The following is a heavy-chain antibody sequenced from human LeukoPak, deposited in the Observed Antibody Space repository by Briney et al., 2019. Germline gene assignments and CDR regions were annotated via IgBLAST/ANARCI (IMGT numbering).Heavy chain of an antibody. CDR3: ARGSYDSSGYYGPFDY. CDR1: GGSISSGDYY. J-gene: IGHJ4*02. Sequence: SETLSLTCTVSGGSISSGDYYWSWIRQPPGKGLEWIGYIYYSGSTYYNPSLKSRVTISVDTSKNQFSLKLSSVTAADTAVYYCARGSYDSSGYYGPFDYWGQGTLVTVSS. V-gene: IGHV4-30-4*01. D-gene: IGHD3-22*01. CDR2: IYYSGST.